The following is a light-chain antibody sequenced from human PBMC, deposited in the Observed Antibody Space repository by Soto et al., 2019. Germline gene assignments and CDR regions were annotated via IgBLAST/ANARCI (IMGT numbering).Light chain of an antibody. CDR2: WAS. Sequence: LVMTQSPGSLAVSLGERAPINCKSSQSVLYSSNNKNYLAWYQQKPGQPPKLLIYWASTRESGVPDRFSGSGSGTDFTLTISSLQAEDVAVYYCQQYYSTPPTFGQGTKVEIK. J-gene: IGKJ1*01. V-gene: IGKV4-1*01. CDR1: QSVLYSSNNKNY. CDR3: QQYYSTPPT.